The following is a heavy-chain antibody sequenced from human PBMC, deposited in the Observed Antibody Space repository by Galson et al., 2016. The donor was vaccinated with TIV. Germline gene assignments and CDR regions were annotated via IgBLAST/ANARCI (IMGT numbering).Heavy chain of an antibody. Sequence: TLSLTCAVFGGSISNGDYYWSWIRQPPGKGLEWIGYIYYSGSTKITPSLKSRLTMSVDRSRNQFSLRLYSVTAADTAVYFCARDAGTYYHAFDVWGQGTMVTVSS. J-gene: IGHJ3*01. CDR2: IYYSGST. CDR3: ARDAGTYYHAFDV. CDR1: GGSISNGDYY. V-gene: IGHV4-30-4*01. D-gene: IGHD3-22*01.